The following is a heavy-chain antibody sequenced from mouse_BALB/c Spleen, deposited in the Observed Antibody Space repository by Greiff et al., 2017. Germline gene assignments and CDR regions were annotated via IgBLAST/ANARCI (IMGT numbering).Heavy chain of an antibody. V-gene: IGHV5-6-5*01. Sequence: DVKLVESGGGLVKPGGSLKLSCAASGFTFSSYGMSWVRQTPEKRLEWVASISSGGSTYYLDSVKGRFTISRDNARNILYLQMSSLRSDDTAMYYCARGRNDGYCHYWGQGTTLTVSS. D-gene: IGHD2-3*01. CDR3: ARGRNDGYCHY. J-gene: IGHJ2*01. CDR2: ISSGGST. CDR1: GFTFSSYG.